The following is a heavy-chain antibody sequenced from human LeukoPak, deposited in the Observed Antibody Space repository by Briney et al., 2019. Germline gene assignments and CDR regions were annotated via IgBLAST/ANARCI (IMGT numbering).Heavy chain of an antibody. Sequence: SETLSLTCTVSGGSISGYFWYWIRQPPGKGLEGIGHIFYTGATNYKPSFKSRVTMSLDTSKNQFSMRLNSVTAADTAVYYCARLSNDGSGYRPDYWGQGTLVTVSS. J-gene: IGHJ4*02. CDR3: ARLSNDGSGYRPDY. D-gene: IGHD3-22*01. CDR2: IFYTGAT. V-gene: IGHV4-59*08. CDR1: GGSISGYF.